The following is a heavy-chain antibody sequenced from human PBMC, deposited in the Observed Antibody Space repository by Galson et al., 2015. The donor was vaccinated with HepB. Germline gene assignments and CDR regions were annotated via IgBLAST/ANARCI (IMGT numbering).Heavy chain of an antibody. Sequence: SLRLSCAASGFTFSSYEMNWVRQAPRKGLEWVSYISSSGSNIYNADSVKGRFTISRDNAKNSLFLQMNSLRAEDTAVYYCAGGISAAGLYYFDYWGQGTLVTVSS. CDR2: ISSSGSNI. D-gene: IGHD6-13*01. CDR3: AGGISAAGLYYFDY. V-gene: IGHV3-48*03. CDR1: GFTFSSYE. J-gene: IGHJ4*02.